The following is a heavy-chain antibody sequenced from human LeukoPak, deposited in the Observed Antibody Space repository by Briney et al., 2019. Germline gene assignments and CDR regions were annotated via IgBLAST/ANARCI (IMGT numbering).Heavy chain of an antibody. Sequence: GGSLRLSCATSGFTFNHHGMHCVRQAPGKGLEWVAVIWSDGSNRFYAGPVKGRFTISRDNSRNTVFLQMNSLRVEDTAMYYCARDAQRGFDYSNSLRYWGHGTLVTVSS. CDR2: IWSDGSNR. V-gene: IGHV3-33*01. J-gene: IGHJ4*01. CDR1: GFTFNHHG. D-gene: IGHD4-11*01. CDR3: ARDAQRGFDYSNSLRY.